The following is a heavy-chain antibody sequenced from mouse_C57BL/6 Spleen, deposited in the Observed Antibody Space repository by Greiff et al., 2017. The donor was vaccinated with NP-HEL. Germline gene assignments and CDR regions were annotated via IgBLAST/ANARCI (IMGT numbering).Heavy chain of an antibody. D-gene: IGHD1-1*02. CDR3: AREGGPYGPWFAY. Sequence: EVMLVESEGGLVQPGRSMKLSCTASGFTFSDYYMAWVRQVPEKGLEWVANINYDGSSTYYLDSLKSRFIISRDNAKNILYLQMSSLKSEDTATYYCAREGGPYGPWFAYWGQGTLVTVSA. J-gene: IGHJ3*01. CDR2: INYDGSST. V-gene: IGHV5-16*01. CDR1: GFTFSDYY.